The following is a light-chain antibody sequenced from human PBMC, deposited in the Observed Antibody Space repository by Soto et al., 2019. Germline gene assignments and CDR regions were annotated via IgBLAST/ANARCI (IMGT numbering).Light chain of an antibody. Sequence: QSALTQPPSASGSPGQSVTISCTGTSSDVGGYKYVSWYQQYPGKAPKLMIYAVSKRPSGVPDRFSGSKSGNTASLTVSGLQAEDVADYYCSSYAGSNNYVFGTGTQLTVL. V-gene: IGLV2-8*01. CDR3: SSYAGSNNYV. CDR1: SSDVGGYKY. J-gene: IGLJ1*01. CDR2: AVS.